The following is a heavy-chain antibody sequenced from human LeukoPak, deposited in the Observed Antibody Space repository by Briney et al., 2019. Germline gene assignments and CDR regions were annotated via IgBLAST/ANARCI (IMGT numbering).Heavy chain of an antibody. V-gene: IGHV4-34*01. D-gene: IGHD3-3*01. Sequence: KPSETLSLTCAVYGGSFSGYYWSWIRQPPGKGLEWIGEINHSGSANYNPSLKSRVIISVDTSKNQFSLKLSSVTAADTAVYYCARRFYYYYYMDVWGKGTTVTVSS. CDR2: INHSGSA. CDR3: ARRFYYYYYMDV. J-gene: IGHJ6*03. CDR1: GGSFSGYY.